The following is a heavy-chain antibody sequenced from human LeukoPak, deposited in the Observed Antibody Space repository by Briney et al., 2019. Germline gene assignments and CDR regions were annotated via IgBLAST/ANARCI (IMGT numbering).Heavy chain of an antibody. J-gene: IGHJ4*02. Sequence: GVLRLSCTASGFTFGDYAMSWVRQAPGKGLEWVGFIRSKAYGGTTEYAAPVKGRFTISRDDFKRIAYLQMNSLKTEDTAVYYCTRDLRYYYDSSGYHDYWGQGTLVTVSS. CDR2: IRSKAYGGTT. D-gene: IGHD3-22*01. V-gene: IGHV3-49*04. CDR3: TRDLRYYYDSSGYHDY. CDR1: GFTFGDYA.